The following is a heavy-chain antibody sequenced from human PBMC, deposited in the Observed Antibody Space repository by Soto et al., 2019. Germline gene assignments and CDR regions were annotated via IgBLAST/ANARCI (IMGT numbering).Heavy chain of an antibody. D-gene: IGHD5-12*01. V-gene: IGHV1-69*02. CDR1: GGSFISYI. J-gene: IGHJ6*03. CDR3: AKRLDSVDHAHMDV. Sequence: QVQLVQSGAEVRKPGSSVKVSCEASGGSFISYIFTWVRQAPGQGLEWMGRSIPIQGRADYALKFQDRVTITADRSTQTVYMELRSLRPEDTALYYCAKRLDSVDHAHMDVWGKGTTVTVSS. CDR2: SIPIQGRA.